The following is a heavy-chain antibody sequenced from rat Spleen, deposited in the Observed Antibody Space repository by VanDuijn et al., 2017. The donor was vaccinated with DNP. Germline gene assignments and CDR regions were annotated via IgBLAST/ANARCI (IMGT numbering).Heavy chain of an antibody. Sequence: VQLKESGPGLVQPSRTLSLTCTVSGFSLTTYGVSWVRQPPGKGLEWIGEVNEDSSTIKYSPSLKDKFTISRDNAQNTLYLQRSRLGAEDTAIYYCVRERGGVDHWGQGVMVTVSS. CDR2: VNEDSSTI. J-gene: IGHJ2*01. V-gene: IGHV4-2*01. CDR1: GFSLTTYG. D-gene: IGHD1-11*01. CDR3: VRERGGVDH.